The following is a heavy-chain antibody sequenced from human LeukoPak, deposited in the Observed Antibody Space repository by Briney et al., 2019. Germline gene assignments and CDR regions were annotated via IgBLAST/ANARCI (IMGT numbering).Heavy chain of an antibody. V-gene: IGHV4-59*11. J-gene: IGHJ3*02. CDR1: GGSISSHY. Sequence: PSETLSLTCTVSGGSISSHYWSWIRQPPGKGLEWIGYISYIGSTNYSPSLKSRVTISVDTSKNQFSLRLSSVTAADTAIYYCAGDQLALNAFDIWGQGTMDTVSS. CDR3: AGDQLALNAFDI. CDR2: ISYIGST. D-gene: IGHD1-1*01.